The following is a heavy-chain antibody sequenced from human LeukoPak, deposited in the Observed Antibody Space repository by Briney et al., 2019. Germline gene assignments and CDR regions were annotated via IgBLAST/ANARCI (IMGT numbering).Heavy chain of an antibody. Sequence: GGSLRPSCAASGFTFSSYEMNWVRQAPGKVLEWVSYISSSGSTIYYADSVKGRFTIPRDNATNSTYLQMNRHITEDTAVYYCAELGITMIGGVWGKGTTVTISS. V-gene: IGHV3-48*03. D-gene: IGHD3-10*02. CDR2: ISSSGSTI. CDR3: AELGITMIGGV. J-gene: IGHJ6*04. CDR1: GFTFSSYE.